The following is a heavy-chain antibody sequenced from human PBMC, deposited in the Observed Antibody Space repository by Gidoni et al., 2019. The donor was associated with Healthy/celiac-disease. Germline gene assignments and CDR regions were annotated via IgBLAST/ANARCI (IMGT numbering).Heavy chain of an antibody. J-gene: IGHJ3*02. CDR3: ARDTLYYYDSSGYSDFAFDI. D-gene: IGHD3-22*01. Sequence: LEWIGYIYHSGSTYYNPSLKSRVTISVDRSKNQFSLKLSSVTAADTAVYYCARDTLYYYDSSGYSDFAFDIWGQGSMVTVSS. V-gene: IGHV4-30-2*01. CDR2: IYHSGST.